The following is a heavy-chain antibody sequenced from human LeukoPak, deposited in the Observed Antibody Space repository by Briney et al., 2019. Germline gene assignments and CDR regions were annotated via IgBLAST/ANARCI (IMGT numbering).Heavy chain of an antibody. CDR3: ARVLIDYGDYAFDY. Sequence: SETLSLTCTVSGGSISSYYWSWIRQPPGKGLEWIGYIYYSGSTNYNPSLKSRVTISVDTSKNHFSLKLSSVTAADTAVYYCARVLIDYGDYAFDYSGQGTLVTVSS. J-gene: IGHJ4*02. CDR2: IYYSGST. D-gene: IGHD4-17*01. CDR1: GGSISSYY. V-gene: IGHV4-59*01.